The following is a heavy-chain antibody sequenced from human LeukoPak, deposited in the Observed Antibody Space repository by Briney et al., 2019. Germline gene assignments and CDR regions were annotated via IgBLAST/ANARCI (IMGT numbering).Heavy chain of an antibody. CDR3: AGECSSTTCYTRSFDP. D-gene: IGHD2-2*02. CDR2: LYHSGST. V-gene: IGHV4-38-2*02. Sequence: PSETLSLTCIVSGYSISSGYYWGRIRQPPGKGLKWIGNLYHSGSTYYNPSLRSRATISGDTSKNQFSLSLSSVTAADTAVYYCAGECSSTTCYTRSFDPWGQGTLVTVSS. CDR1: GYSISSGYY. J-gene: IGHJ5*02.